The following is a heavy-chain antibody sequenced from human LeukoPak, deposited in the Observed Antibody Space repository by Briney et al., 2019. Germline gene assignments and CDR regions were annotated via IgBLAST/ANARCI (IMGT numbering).Heavy chain of an antibody. Sequence: SVKVSCKASGYTFTSYDINWVRQATGQGLEWMGGIIPIFGTANYAQKFQGRVTITADESTSTAYMELSSLRSEDTAVYYCARNQWLVASRSRWFDPWGQGTLVTVSS. D-gene: IGHD6-19*01. CDR3: ARNQWLVASRSRWFDP. V-gene: IGHV1-69*13. CDR1: GYTFTSYD. CDR2: IIPIFGTA. J-gene: IGHJ5*02.